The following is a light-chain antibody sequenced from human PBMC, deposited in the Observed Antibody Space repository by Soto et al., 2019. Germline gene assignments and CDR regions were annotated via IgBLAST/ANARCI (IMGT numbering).Light chain of an antibody. Sequence: DIQMTQSPSSLSASVGDRVTITCRASQSINSYLNWYQQKPGKAPKLLIYAASSLQSGVPSRFSGSGSGTDFTLTISSLQPEDFATYYCQQSYSISHTFGQGTKLEIK. V-gene: IGKV1-39*01. CDR2: AAS. CDR3: QQSYSISHT. CDR1: QSINSY. J-gene: IGKJ2*01.